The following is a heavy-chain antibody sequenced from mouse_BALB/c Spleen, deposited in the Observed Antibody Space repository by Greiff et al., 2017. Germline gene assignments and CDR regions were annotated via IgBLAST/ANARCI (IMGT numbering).Heavy chain of an antibody. CDR1: GYTFTSYW. CDR3: TRGQVRRDYAMDY. D-gene: IGHD2-14*01. J-gene: IGHJ4*01. Sequence: QVQLQQPGAELVRPGASVKLSCKASGYTFTSYWINWVKQRPGQGLEWIGNIYPSDSYTNYNQKFKDKATLTVDKSSSTAYMQLSSPTSEDSAVYYCTRGQVRRDYAMDYWGQGTSVTVSS. CDR2: IYPSDSYT. V-gene: IGHV1-69*02.